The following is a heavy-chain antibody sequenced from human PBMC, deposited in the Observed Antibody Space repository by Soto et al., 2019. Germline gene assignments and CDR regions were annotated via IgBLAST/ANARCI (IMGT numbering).Heavy chain of an antibody. V-gene: IGHV3-11*06. D-gene: IGHD2-15*01. CDR2: ISPGSRYT. J-gene: IGHJ5*02. Sequence: PGGSLRLSCAGSGFTFGDSYMSWIRQAPGKGLEWLSYISPGSRYTAYADSVKGRFNISRDNAKRTLYLQMMSMTAEDTAIYYCVRGGGGGLFDPWGQGTMVTVSS. CDR1: GFTFGDSY. CDR3: VRGGGGGLFDP.